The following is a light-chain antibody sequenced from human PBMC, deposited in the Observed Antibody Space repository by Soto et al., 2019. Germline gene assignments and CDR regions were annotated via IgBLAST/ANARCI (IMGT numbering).Light chain of an antibody. CDR3: LLSYRGDYV. V-gene: IGLV7-46*01. CDR1: TGPVTTGHY. Sequence: QAVVTQEPSLTVSAGVKVILTCGSTTGPVTTGHYPYWFQQKPGQAPRPLVYDTANIFSWTPVRFSGSLVGGKAALTLSGAQPEDEAEYYCLLSYRGDYVFGPGTKVTVL. CDR2: DTA. J-gene: IGLJ1*01.